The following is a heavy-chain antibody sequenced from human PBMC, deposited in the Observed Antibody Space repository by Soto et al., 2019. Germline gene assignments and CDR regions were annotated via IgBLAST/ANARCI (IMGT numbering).Heavy chain of an antibody. J-gene: IGHJ3*01. CDR1: GGSISISRYY. V-gene: IGHV4-39*01. CDR3: ASANSGDDLAFDL. CDR2: IYYNGSN. D-gene: IGHD4-17*01. Sequence: SETLSFTCTVAGGSISISRYYSGCIRQPPGKGREWIGSIYYNGSNYYNPTLKSRVTRSVDTSKHPFSLKLSSVPAADTAVYYGASANSGDDLAFDLWGQGTMVTVPS.